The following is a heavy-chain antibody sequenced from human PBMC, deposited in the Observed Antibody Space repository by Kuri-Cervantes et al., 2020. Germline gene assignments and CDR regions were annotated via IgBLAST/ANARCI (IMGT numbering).Heavy chain of an antibody. CDR2: ISAYNGNT. CDR3: ARDQQLHNWFDP. Sequence: ASVKVSCKASGYTFTSYGISWVRQAPGQGLEWMGWISAYNGNTNYAQKLQGRVTMTRDTSISTAYMELSRLRSDDTAVYYCARDQQLHNWFDPWGQGTLVTVSS. D-gene: IGHD6-13*01. CDR1: GYTFTSYG. J-gene: IGHJ5*02. V-gene: IGHV1-18*01.